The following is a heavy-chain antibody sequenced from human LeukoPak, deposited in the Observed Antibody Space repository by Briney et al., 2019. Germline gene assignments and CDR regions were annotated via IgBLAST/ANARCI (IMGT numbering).Heavy chain of an antibody. J-gene: IGHJ3*02. CDR1: GGSISSYY. CDR2: IFTSGST. Sequence: PSETLSLTCTVSGGSISSYYWSWIRQPAGKGLEWIGRIFTSGSTDYNPSLKSRVTMPVATSKNQFSLKLSSVTAADTAVYYCAAGYSSSYDAFDIWGQWTMVTVSS. CDR3: AAGYSSSYDAFDI. D-gene: IGHD6-13*01. V-gene: IGHV4-4*07.